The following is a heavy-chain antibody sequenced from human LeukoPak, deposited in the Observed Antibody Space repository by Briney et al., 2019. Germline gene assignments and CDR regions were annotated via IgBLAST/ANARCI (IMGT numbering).Heavy chain of an antibody. CDR3: AQGGHDFNPFYY. Sequence: ESGGSLRLSCAASGFTFSTYAMGWVRQAPGEGLEWVSSIKGGGGDPFYADSVRGRFTISRDKSKNTLYLQLNSLRAEDTAVYFCAQGGHDFNPFYYWGQGTLVTVSS. CDR1: GFTFSTYA. J-gene: IGHJ4*02. D-gene: IGHD2-21*02. CDR2: IKGGGGDP. V-gene: IGHV3-23*01.